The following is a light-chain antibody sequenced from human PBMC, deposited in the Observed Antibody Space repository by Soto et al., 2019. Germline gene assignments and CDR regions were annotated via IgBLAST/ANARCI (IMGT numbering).Light chain of an antibody. CDR2: GAS. CDR1: QSVTSSY. V-gene: IGKV3-20*01. J-gene: IGKJ4*01. Sequence: EIVLTQSPGTLSLSPGERATLSCRASQSVTSSYLAWYQQKPGPAPRLLIYGASSRATGIPDRFSGSGSGTDFTLTISRLEPEDFAVYYCQHYGSSPLTFGGGTKVEIK. CDR3: QHYGSSPLT.